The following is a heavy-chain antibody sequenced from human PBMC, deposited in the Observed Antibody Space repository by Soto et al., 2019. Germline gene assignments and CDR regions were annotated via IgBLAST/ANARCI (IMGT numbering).Heavy chain of an antibody. CDR1: GFTFSSYG. Sequence: GGSLRLSCAASGFTFSSYGMHWVRQAPGKGLEWVAVIWYDGTNKYYADSVRGRFTTSRDNSKNTLYLQMSSLRAEDTAIYYCARDFVSYYYDSSGYSQGYYYGMDVWGQGTTVTVSS. CDR2: IWYDGTNK. D-gene: IGHD3-22*01. V-gene: IGHV3-33*01. J-gene: IGHJ6*02. CDR3: ARDFVSYYYDSSGYSQGYYYGMDV.